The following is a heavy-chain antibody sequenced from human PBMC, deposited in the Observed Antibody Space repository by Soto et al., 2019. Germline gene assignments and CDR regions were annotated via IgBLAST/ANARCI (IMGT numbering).Heavy chain of an antibody. CDR1: GYNFYQYY. D-gene: IGHD4-17*01. V-gene: IGHV1-46*02. Sequence: QVQLVQSGPEVRKPGASVRLSCATSGYNFYQYYIHWVRQAPGQGLEWMGIINLRGGTTEYAHKFRGRVTVTGDTSTRTAYMELSSLRSEDTAVYFCARGPDDSDVPRWDHWGQGTLITVSS. CDR3: ARGPDDSDVPRWDH. J-gene: IGHJ4*02. CDR2: INLRGGTT.